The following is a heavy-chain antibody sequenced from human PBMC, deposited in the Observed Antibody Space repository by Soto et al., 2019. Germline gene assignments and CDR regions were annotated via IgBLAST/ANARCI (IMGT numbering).Heavy chain of an antibody. CDR1: CGSSNVGTYC. J-gene: IGHJ4*02. V-gene: IGHV4-61*01. D-gene: IGHD2-21*01. CDR3: TRGGDPYKTGH. CDR2: IHYSGST. Sequence: SQTLSLTCTVACGSSNVGTYCWSWIRQPPWKGLEWIGFIHYSGSTNYNPSLKGRVTMSVDTSKNQFSLKLTSVNTADTAIYYCTRGGDPYKTGHWGQGTLVTVSP.